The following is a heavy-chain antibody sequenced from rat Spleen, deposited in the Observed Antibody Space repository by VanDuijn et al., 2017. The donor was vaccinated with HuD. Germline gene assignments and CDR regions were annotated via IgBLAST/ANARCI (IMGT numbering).Heavy chain of an antibody. V-gene: IGHV5-27*01. D-gene: IGHD1-11*01. CDR3: TRGRAGTTEGIVPFDY. CDR2: ISPGGGST. Sequence: EVQLVESGGGLVQPGRSLKLSCAASGFTFSNYGMAWVCQAPKEGLEWVAYISPGGGSTYYRDSVKGRFTISRDNAKSTLYLEMNSLRSEDTATYYCTRGRAGTTEGIVPFDYWGQGVMVTVSS. CDR1: GFTFSNYG. J-gene: IGHJ2*01.